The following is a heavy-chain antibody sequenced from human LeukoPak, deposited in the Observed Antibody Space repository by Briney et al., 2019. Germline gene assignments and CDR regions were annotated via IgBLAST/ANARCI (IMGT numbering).Heavy chain of an antibody. V-gene: IGHV1-69*05. CDR1: GGTFSSYA. CDR2: IIPIFGTA. J-gene: IGHJ6*03. D-gene: IGHD3-16*02. CDR3: ARVTIVCYYMDV. Sequence: ASVKVSCKASGGTFSSYAISWVRQAPGQGLEWMGGIIPIFGTANYAQKFQGRVTITTDESTSTAYMELSSLRSEDTAVYYCARVTIVCYYMDVWGKGTTVTVSS.